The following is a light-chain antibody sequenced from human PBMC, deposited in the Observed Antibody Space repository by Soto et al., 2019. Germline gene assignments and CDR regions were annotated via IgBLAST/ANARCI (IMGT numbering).Light chain of an antibody. J-gene: IGKJ1*01. CDR1: QSVSNN. CDR2: GAS. V-gene: IGKV3-15*01. CDR3: QQSYSTLWT. Sequence: EIVMTQSPATLSVSPGERATLSCRASQSVSNNLAWYQQKPGQAPRLLIYGASTRATGIPARFSGSGSGTDFTLTISSLQPEDFATYYCQQSYSTLWTFGQGTKVDI.